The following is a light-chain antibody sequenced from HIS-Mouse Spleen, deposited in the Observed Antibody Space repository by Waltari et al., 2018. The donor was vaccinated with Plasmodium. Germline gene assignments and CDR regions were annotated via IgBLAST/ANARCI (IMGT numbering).Light chain of an antibody. Sequence: IVMTQSPDPPSVSPAARSTPSCRASHTVSSNLAWYQQKPGQAPRLLIYGASTRATGIPARFSGSGSGTEFTLTISSMQSEDFAVYYCQQYNNWPPYTFGQGTKLEIK. CDR2: GAS. J-gene: IGKJ2*01. CDR1: HTVSSN. V-gene: IGKV3-15*01. CDR3: QQYNNWPPYT.